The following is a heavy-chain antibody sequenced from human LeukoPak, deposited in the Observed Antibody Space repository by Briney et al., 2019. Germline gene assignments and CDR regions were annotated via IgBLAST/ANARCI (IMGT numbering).Heavy chain of an antibody. D-gene: IGHD1-26*01. CDR1: GYTFTSYG. Sequence: GASVKVSCKASGYTFTSYGISWVRQAPGQGLEWMGWINPNSGGTNYAQKFQGRVTMTRDTSISTAYMELSRLRSDDTAVYYCARRTLVGATHFDYWGQGTLVTVSS. CDR2: INPNSGGT. J-gene: IGHJ4*02. CDR3: ARRTLVGATHFDY. V-gene: IGHV1-2*02.